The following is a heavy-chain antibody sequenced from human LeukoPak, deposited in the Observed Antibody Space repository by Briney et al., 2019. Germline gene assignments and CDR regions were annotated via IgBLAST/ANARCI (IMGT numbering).Heavy chain of an antibody. CDR3: ARAQSYYDY. Sequence: ASVKVSCKASGYTFTGYYMHWVRQAPGQGLEWMGWINPNSGVTNYAQKFQGRVTLTRDTSTTTVYMELSSLRSEDTAVYYCARAQSYYDYWGQGTLVTVSS. V-gene: IGHV1-2*02. CDR2: INPNSGVT. J-gene: IGHJ4*02. D-gene: IGHD1-26*01. CDR1: GYTFTGYY.